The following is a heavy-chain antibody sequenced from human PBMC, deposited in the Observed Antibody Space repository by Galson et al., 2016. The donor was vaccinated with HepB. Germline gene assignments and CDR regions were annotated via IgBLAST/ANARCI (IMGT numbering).Heavy chain of an antibody. CDR1: GVSISSYY. Sequence: SETLSLTCAVSGVSISSYYWSWIRQPPGKELEWIGYIYYNGHTNYNSSLKSRVTISVDTSTNHFSLNLTSVTAADTAVYYCARDRGNLGSDLWGRGTLVTVSS. V-gene: IGHV4-59*01. CDR2: IYYNGHT. D-gene: IGHD4-23*01. CDR3: ARDRGNLGSDL. J-gene: IGHJ2*01.